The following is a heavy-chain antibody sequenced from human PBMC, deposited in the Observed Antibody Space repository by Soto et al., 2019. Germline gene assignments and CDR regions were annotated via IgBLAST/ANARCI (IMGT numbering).Heavy chain of an antibody. V-gene: IGHV4-34*01. CDR3: ARGYGEEWPTSDF. D-gene: IGHD3-10*01. CDR2: IHHNGGT. Sequence: QVQLQQWGAGLLKPSETLSLTCTVYGGSFSRYHWTWIRQAPGTGLEWIGEIHHNGGTNYSPSLEGRVTISVDTSKNEFSLKLRSVTAADTAVYYCARGYGEEWPTSDFWGQGTLVTVSS. CDR1: GGSFSRYH. J-gene: IGHJ4*02.